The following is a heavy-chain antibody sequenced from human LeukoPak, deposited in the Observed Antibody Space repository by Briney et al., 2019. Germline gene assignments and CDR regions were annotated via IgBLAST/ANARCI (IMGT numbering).Heavy chain of an antibody. Sequence: GGSLRLSCAASGFTVRNNYMSWVRQAPGKGLEWVSVIYSGGSTYYADSVRGRFTISRDNSKNALYLQMNSLRAEDTAVYFCATGERMVRGDGVDYWGQGTLVTVSS. V-gene: IGHV3-66*01. CDR3: ATGERMVRGDGVDY. D-gene: IGHD3-10*01. CDR1: GFTVRNNY. J-gene: IGHJ4*02. CDR2: IYSGGST.